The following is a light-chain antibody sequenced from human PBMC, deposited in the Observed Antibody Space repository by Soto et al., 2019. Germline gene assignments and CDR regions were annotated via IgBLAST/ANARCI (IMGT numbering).Light chain of an antibody. CDR1: ISDVGAYYS. CDR3: SSYTSGSSNYV. CDR2: GVT. V-gene: IGLV2-14*01. Sequence: QSALTQPASVSGSPGQSITISCTGTISDVGAYYSVSWYQHHPGKAPKLIIYGVTNRPSGVSNRLSGSKSGNTASLTISGLQAEDEADYHCSSYTSGSSNYVFGTGTKVTVL. J-gene: IGLJ1*01.